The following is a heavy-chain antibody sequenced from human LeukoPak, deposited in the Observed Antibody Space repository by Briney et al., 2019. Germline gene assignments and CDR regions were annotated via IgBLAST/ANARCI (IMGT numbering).Heavy chain of an antibody. D-gene: IGHD1-26*01. CDR2: IYYSGST. J-gene: IGHJ4*02. V-gene: IGHV4-59*01. Sequence: SETLSLTCTVSGGSISSYYWSWIRQPPGKGLEWIGYIYYSGSTNYNPSLKSRVTISVDTSKNQFSLKLSSVTAADTAVYYCARGDLEWDCYFDYWGQGTLVTVSS. CDR1: GGSISSYY. CDR3: ARGDLEWDCYFDY.